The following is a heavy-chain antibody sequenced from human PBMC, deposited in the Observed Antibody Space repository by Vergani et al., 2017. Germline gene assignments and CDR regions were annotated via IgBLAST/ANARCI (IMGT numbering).Heavy chain of an antibody. V-gene: IGHV1-69*01. J-gene: IGHJ6*03. CDR3: PRAEGEITTNYSYDYMAG. CDR2: IIPIFGRA. CDR1: GGTFSSYA. D-gene: IGHD1-1*01. Sequence: QVQLVQSGAEVKKPGASVKVSCKASGGTFSSYAISWVRQAPGQGLEWMGGIIPIFGRANYAQTFQGRVTITAYESTSTAYMELSSLRSEATAVYYCPRAEGEITTNYSYDYMAGWSKASTVTLS.